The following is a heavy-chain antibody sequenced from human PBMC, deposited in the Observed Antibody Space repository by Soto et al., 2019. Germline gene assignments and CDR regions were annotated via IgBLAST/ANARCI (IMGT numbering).Heavy chain of an antibody. CDR1: GGTFSSYA. D-gene: IGHD5-12*01. V-gene: IGHV1-69*06. CDR2: ITPIFGTA. CDR3: ARGTWLRNWFDP. J-gene: IGHJ5*02. Sequence: SVKVSCKASGGTFSSYAISWVRQAPGQGLEWMGGITPIFGTANYAQKFQGRVTITADKSTSTAYMELSSLRSEDTAVYYCARGTWLRNWFDPWGQGTLVTVSS.